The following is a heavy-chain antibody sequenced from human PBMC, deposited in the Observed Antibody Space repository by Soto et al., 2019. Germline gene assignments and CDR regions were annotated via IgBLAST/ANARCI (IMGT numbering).Heavy chain of an antibody. D-gene: IGHD5-18*01. V-gene: IGHV1-8*01. J-gene: IGHJ5*02. CDR3: SRDQRGYNHRFRSDL. CDR1: VYTFTKYH. CDR2: RNRDSPNR. Sequence: ASLRVSCTASVYTFTKYHGNWGRRATGQGRERVGWRNRDSPNRGYAKKFQGRVTMTRNTSISTAYMELSSLSAAAKAVYYCSRDQRGYNHRFRSDLWGQGILVPV.